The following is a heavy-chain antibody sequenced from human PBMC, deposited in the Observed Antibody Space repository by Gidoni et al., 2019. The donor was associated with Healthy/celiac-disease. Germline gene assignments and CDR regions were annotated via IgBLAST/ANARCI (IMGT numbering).Heavy chain of an antibody. Sequence: QVQLVQSGAEVKKPGAAVKVSCKVSGYTLTELSMHWVRQAPGKGLEWMGGFDPEDGETIYAQKFQGRVTMTEDTSTDTAYMELSSLRSEDTAVYYCATRIGWDIVVVPAAPGHYGMDVWGQGTTVTVSS. CDR2: FDPEDGET. D-gene: IGHD2-2*01. CDR1: GYTLTELS. CDR3: ATRIGWDIVVVPAAPGHYGMDV. J-gene: IGHJ6*02. V-gene: IGHV1-24*01.